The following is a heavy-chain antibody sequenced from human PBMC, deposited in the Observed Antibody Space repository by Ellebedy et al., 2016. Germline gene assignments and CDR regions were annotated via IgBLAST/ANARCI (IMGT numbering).Heavy chain of an antibody. CDR2: MNPNSGNT. CDR1: GYTFNTHD. J-gene: IGHJ4*02. Sequence: ASVKVSCKASGYTFNTHDINWVRQATGQGLEWMGWMNPNSGNTGYAQKFQGRVTMTRDTSTSTAYMELSSLRSEDTAVYYCATPEYSSSSGLGYFDYWGQGTLVTVSS. D-gene: IGHD6-6*01. V-gene: IGHV1-8*01. CDR3: ATPEYSSSSGLGYFDY.